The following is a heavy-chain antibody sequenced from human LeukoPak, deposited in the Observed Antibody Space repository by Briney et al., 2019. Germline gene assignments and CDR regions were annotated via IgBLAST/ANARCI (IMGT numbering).Heavy chain of an antibody. J-gene: IGHJ3*02. D-gene: IGHD3-10*01. CDR3: ARESSWLGDAFDI. Sequence: GGSLRLSCAASGFTFSSYGMNWVRQAPGKGLKWVSYISSSGSTIYYADSVKGRFTISRDNAKNSLYLQMNSLRAEDTAVYYCARESSWLGDAFDIWGQGTMVTVSS. CDR2: ISSSGSTI. CDR1: GFTFSSYG. V-gene: IGHV3-48*03.